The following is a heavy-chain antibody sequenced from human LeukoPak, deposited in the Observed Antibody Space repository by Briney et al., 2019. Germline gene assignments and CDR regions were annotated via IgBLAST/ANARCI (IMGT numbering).Heavy chain of an antibody. CDR2: IYYSGST. D-gene: IGHD2-21*02. CDR3: ASSPCGGDCYFFDY. Sequence: PSETLSLTCTVSGGSISSYYWSWIRQPPGRGLEWIGYIYYSGSTNYNPSLKSRVTISVDTSKNQFSLKLSSVTAADTAVYYCASSPCGGDCYFFDYWGQGTLVTVSS. V-gene: IGHV4-59*01. J-gene: IGHJ4*02. CDR1: GGSISSYY.